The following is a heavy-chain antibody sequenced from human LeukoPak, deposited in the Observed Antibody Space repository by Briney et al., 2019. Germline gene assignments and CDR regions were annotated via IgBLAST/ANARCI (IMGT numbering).Heavy chain of an antibody. CDR2: ISVGGDAT. CDR3: AKRRYCDDVRCRAFDY. V-gene: IGHV3-23*01. CDR1: GFTFRSYA. D-gene: IGHD2-15*01. Sequence: QPGGSLRLSCAASGFTFRSYAMSWVRQAPGKGLEWVSAISVGGDATYYADSVKGRFTISRDNSKNTLYLEMNSLRSGDTAVYYCAKRRYCDDVRCRAFDYWGQGTLLTVSS. J-gene: IGHJ4*02.